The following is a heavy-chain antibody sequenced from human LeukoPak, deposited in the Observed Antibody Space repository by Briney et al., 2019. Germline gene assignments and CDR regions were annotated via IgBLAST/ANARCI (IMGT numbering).Heavy chain of an antibody. CDR2: ISAYNGNA. V-gene: IGHV1-18*01. J-gene: IGHJ6*02. Sequence: ASVKVSCKASGYTFTSYGISWVRQAPGQGLEWMGWISAYNGNANYAQKLQGRVTKTTDTSTSTAYMELSSLRSEDTAVYYCARGEDYYDSSGYPLRYYYYGMDVWGQGTTVTVSS. CDR3: ARGEDYYDSSGYPLRYYYYGMDV. CDR1: GYTFTSYG. D-gene: IGHD3-22*01.